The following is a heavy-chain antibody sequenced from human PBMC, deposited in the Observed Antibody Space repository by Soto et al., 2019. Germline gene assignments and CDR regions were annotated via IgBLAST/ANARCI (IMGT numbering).Heavy chain of an antibody. CDR3: VGGVGSSGYFKD. V-gene: IGHV3-11*03. CDR2: ISSSSSYT. CDR1: GFTFSDYY. J-gene: IGHJ4*02. Sequence: GGSLRLCCAASGFTFSDYYMSWIRQAPGKGLEWVSYISSSSSYTNYADSVKGRFTISRDNAKNSLYLQMNSLRAEDTAVYYCVGGVGSSGYFKDWGQGTLVTVSS. D-gene: IGHD3-22*01.